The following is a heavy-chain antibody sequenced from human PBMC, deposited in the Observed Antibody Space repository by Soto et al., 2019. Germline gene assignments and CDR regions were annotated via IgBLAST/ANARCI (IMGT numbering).Heavy chain of an antibody. Sequence: XVKVSCKASGFTFSIYYMHWVRQAPGQGLDWMGISNPLGGERVPQKVYGKGNTTHEGPTKAGAMELSSLSSAVTAIYYCARDKSVVDLGWWFDPWGQGTLVTV. J-gene: IGHJ5*02. CDR3: ARDKSVVDLGWWFDP. V-gene: IGHV1-46*03. D-gene: IGHD2-15*01. CDR1: GFTFSIYY. CDR2: SNPLGGER.